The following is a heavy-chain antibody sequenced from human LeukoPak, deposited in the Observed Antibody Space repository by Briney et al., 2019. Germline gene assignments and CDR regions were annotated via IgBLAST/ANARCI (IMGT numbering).Heavy chain of an antibody. CDR2: IRYDGSNK. CDR3: AKGGHRRGYPGDWLGP. V-gene: IGHV3-30*02. J-gene: IGHJ5*01. Sequence: GGSLRLSCAPSGFTFSSYGMHWVRQAPGKGLEWVAFIRYDGSNKYYADSVKGRFTISRDNSKNTLYLQMSSLRVEDTAVYYWAKGGHRRGYPGDWLGPLGQGTLGTGSS. CDR1: GFTFSSYG. D-gene: IGHD3-22*01.